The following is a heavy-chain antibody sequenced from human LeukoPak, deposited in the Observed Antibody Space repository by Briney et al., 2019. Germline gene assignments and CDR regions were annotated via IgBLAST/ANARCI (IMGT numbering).Heavy chain of an antibody. Sequence: GGSLRLSCAVSGSTVSNDYMNWVRQAPGKGLEWVSVFYSGGSTYYADSVKGRFTISRDNSKNTLYLQMNSLRAEDTAVYYCAKGAAAGSGAFNIWGQGTMVTVSS. CDR1: GSTVSNDY. CDR2: FYSGGST. CDR3: AKGAAAGSGAFNI. V-gene: IGHV3-53*01. J-gene: IGHJ3*02. D-gene: IGHD6-13*01.